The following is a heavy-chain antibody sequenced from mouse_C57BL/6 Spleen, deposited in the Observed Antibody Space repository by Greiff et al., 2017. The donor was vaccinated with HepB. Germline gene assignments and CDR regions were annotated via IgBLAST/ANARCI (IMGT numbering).Heavy chain of an antibody. Sequence: EVQLVESGGGLVKPGGSLKLSCAASGFTFSDYGMHWVRQAPEKGLEWVAYISSGSSTIYYADTVKGRFTISRDNAKNTLFRQMASLRSEDTAMYYCARMITGYFDYWGQGTTLTVSS. CDR1: GFTFSDYG. CDR3: ARMITGYFDY. CDR2: ISSGSSTI. D-gene: IGHD4-1*01. V-gene: IGHV5-17*01. J-gene: IGHJ2*01.